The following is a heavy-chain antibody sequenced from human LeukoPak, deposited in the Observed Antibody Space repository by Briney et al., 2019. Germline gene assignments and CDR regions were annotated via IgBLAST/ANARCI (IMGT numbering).Heavy chain of an antibody. V-gene: IGHV4-61*02. CDR1: GGSISSGSYY. J-gene: IGHJ4*02. CDR2: IYTSGST. D-gene: IGHD3-10*01. CDR3: ARVTRGFDY. Sequence: SETLSLTCTVSGGSISSGSYYWSWIRQPAGKGLEWIGRIYTSGSTNYNPSLKSRVTIPVDTSKNQFSLKLSSVTAADTAVYYCARVTRGFDYWGQGTLVTVSS.